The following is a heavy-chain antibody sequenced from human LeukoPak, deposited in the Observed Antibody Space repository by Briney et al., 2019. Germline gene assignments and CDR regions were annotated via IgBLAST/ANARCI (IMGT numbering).Heavy chain of an antibody. V-gene: IGHV4-31*03. CDR3: ARQIRHSTAYGTSGYGIDY. CDR2: IYYTGYT. D-gene: IGHD2/OR15-2a*01. Sequence: PSETLSLTCTVSGGSIRSGGYYWSWIRQHPGKGLEWIGFIYYTGYTYYNPSLKSRVSILIDTSTNQFSLKLNSVTAADTAVYYCARQIRHSTAYGTSGYGIDYWGQGTLVTVSS. J-gene: IGHJ4*02. CDR1: GGSIRSGGYY.